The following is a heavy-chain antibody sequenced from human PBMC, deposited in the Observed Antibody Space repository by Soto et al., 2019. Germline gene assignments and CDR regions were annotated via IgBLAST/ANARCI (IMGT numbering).Heavy chain of an antibody. D-gene: IGHD1-20*01. CDR2: INSDGSST. J-gene: IGHJ4*02. Sequence: GGSLRLSCAASGFTFSSYWMHWVRQAPGKGLVWVSRINSDGSSTSYADSVKGRFTISRDNSKDTLYLQMNNLRAEDTAVYYCAKPPDYNWNDYWGQGTLVTVSS. V-gene: IGHV3-74*01. CDR3: AKPPDYNWNDY. CDR1: GFTFSSYW.